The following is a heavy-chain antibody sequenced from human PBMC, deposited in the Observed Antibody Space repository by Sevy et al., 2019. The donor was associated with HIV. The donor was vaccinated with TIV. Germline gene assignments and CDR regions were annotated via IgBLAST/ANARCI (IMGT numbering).Heavy chain of an antibody. J-gene: IGHJ5*02. CDR1: GFTFSSYG. CDR2: IRYDGSNK. Sequence: GGSLRLSCAASGFTFSSYGMHWVRQAPGKGLEWVAFIRYDGSNKYYADSVKGRFTISRDNSKNTQYLQMNSLRAEDTAVYYCAKAYPSYSGYDSNWFDPWGQGTLVTVSS. D-gene: IGHD5-12*01. CDR3: AKAYPSYSGYDSNWFDP. V-gene: IGHV3-30*02.